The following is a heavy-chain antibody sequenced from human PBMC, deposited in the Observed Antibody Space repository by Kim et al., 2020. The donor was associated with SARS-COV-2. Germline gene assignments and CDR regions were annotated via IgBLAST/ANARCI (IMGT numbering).Heavy chain of an antibody. CDR3: ATDGVTGATRERGMDV. J-gene: IGHJ6*02. V-gene: IGHV1-69*04. Sequence: SVKVSCKASEGTFRSYAVSWVRQVSGQGLEWMGRVNPILDVTNYAQNFEGRVTITADKFTSTAYMELNDLRSDDTAMYYCATDGVTGATRERGMDVWGQGTTVTVSS. D-gene: IGHD1-7*01. CDR1: EGTFRSYA. CDR2: VNPILDVT.